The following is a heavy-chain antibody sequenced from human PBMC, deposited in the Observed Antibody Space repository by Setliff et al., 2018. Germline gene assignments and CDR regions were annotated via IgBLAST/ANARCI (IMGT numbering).Heavy chain of an antibody. CDR3: ATSTWELGGFDY. CDR1: GYTFTRYY. Sequence: ASVKVSCKASGYTFTRYYMHWVRQAPGKGLEWMGGFDPEDGETIYAQKFQGRVTMTEDTSTDTAYMELSSLRSEDTAVYYCATSTWELGGFDYWGQGTLVTVSS. CDR2: FDPEDGET. V-gene: IGHV1-24*01. J-gene: IGHJ4*02. D-gene: IGHD1-26*01.